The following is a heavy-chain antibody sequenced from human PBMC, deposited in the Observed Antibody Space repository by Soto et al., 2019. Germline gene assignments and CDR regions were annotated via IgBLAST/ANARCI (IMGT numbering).Heavy chain of an antibody. D-gene: IGHD3-10*01. V-gene: IGHV4-31*03. J-gene: IGHJ5*02. CDR1: GCSIDVGTYY. CDR2: IHDSGST. Sequence: PSETLSLTCTVSGCSIDVGTYYWSWIRQLPGKGLEWIGYIHDSGSTYYNPSLKSRLFISVDTSKNQVSLRLSSVTAADTAMYYCARANLMVRGRLSDPWGQGTLVTVSS. CDR3: ARANLMVRGRLSDP.